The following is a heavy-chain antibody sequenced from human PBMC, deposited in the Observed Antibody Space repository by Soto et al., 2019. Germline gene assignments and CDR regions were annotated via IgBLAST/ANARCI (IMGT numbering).Heavy chain of an antibody. CDR3: ATVEMATIGAAFDY. CDR2: IYYSGST. V-gene: IGHV4-31*03. D-gene: IGHD5-12*01. J-gene: IGHJ4*02. Sequence: SETLSLTCTVSGGSISSGGYYWSWIRQHPGKGLEWIGYIYYSGSTYYNPSLKSRVTISVDTSKNQFSLKLSSVTAADTAVYYCATVEMATIGAAFDYWGQGTLVTVSS. CDR1: GGSISSGGYY.